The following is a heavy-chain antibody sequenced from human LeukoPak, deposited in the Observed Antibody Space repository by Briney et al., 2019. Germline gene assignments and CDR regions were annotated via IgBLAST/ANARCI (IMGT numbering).Heavy chain of an antibody. CDR3: ARHQGSTVFNY. Sequence: SETLSLTCTISGDSIDPYSWSWISKPPGKGLEWIGYISHIGTIKYNTSLMSRVSMGLDKPNNEFSLSLRSVTATDTALYFCARHQGSTVFNYWGRGVPVIVSS. CDR1: GDSIDPYS. V-gene: IGHV4-59*08. D-gene: IGHD5/OR15-5a*01. CDR2: ISHIGTI. J-gene: IGHJ1*01.